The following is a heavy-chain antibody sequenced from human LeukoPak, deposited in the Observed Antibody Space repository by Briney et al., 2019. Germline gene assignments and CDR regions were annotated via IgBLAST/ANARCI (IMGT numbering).Heavy chain of an antibody. Sequence: PGGSLRLSYAASGFTVSSNYMSWVRQAPGKGLEWVSVIYSGGSTYYADSVKGRFTISRDNSKNTLYLQMNSLRAEDTAVYYCARDIVVVPAARDYWGQGTLVTVSS. CDR3: ARDIVVVPAARDY. CDR2: IYSGGST. D-gene: IGHD2-2*01. CDR1: GFTVSSNY. J-gene: IGHJ4*02. V-gene: IGHV3-66*02.